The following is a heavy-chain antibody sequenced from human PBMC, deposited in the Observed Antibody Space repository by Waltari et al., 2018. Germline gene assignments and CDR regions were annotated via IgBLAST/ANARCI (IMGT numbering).Heavy chain of an antibody. CDR3: ARGGPAIFGVLITKRFDY. Sequence: QVQLVQSGAEVKKPGASVKVSCKASGYTFTDYYMHWVRQAPGQGLEWMGRSNPKSGGTNYTQKFQGRVTMTRDPSISTAYMELSRLRSDDTAVYYCARGGPAIFGVLITKRFDYWGQGTLVTVSS. V-gene: IGHV1-2*06. CDR2: SNPKSGGT. J-gene: IGHJ4*02. CDR1: GYTFTDYY. D-gene: IGHD3-3*01.